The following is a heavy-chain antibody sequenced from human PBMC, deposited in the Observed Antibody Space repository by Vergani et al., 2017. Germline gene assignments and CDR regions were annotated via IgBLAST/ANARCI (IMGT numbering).Heavy chain of an antibody. Sequence: QVQLQQWGAGLLKPSETLSLTCAVYGGSFSGYYWSWIRQPPGKGLEWIGEINHSGSTNYNPSLKSRVTISVDTSKNHFSLKLSSVTAADTAVYYCARDYGNYYYYYMDVWGKGTTVTVSS. J-gene: IGHJ6*03. D-gene: IGHD3-16*01. CDR1: GGSFSGYY. CDR3: ARDYGNYYYYYMDV. CDR2: INHSGST. V-gene: IGHV4-34*01.